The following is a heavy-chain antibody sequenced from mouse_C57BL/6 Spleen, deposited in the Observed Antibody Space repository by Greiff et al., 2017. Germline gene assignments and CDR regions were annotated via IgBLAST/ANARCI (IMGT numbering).Heavy chain of an antibody. D-gene: IGHD1-1*01. V-gene: IGHV1-5*01. J-gene: IGHJ1*03. Sequence: EVKLVESGTVLARPGASVKMSCKTSGYTFTRYWMHWVKQRPGQGLEWIGAIYPGNSDTSYNQKFKGKAKLTAVTSASTAYMELSSLTNEDSAVYYCTRDYGKGNLWYFDVWGTGTTVTVSS. CDR2: IYPGNSDT. CDR3: TRDYGKGNLWYFDV. CDR1: GYTFTRYW.